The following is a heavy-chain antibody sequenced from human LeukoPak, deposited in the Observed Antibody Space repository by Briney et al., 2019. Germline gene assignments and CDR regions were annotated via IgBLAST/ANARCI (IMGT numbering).Heavy chain of an antibody. J-gene: IGHJ4*02. Sequence: KQDGGEKYYVDSVKGRFTISRDDAKTSVYLQMNSLRPEDTAVYYCARDPATTVTTYAYWGQGTLVTVSS. V-gene: IGHV3-7*01. D-gene: IGHD4-17*01. CDR2: KQDGGEK. CDR3: ARDPATTVTTYAY.